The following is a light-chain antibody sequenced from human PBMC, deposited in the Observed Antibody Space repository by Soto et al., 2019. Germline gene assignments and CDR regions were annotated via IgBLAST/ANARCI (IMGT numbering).Light chain of an antibody. Sequence: EIVMTQSPATLSLSPLEIATLSCRASQSVSSNLAWYQQKPGQAPSLLIYDISARATGIPTRFSGSGSGTEFTLTTSSLQSADFAVYYCQQYNDWPLTFGGGTKVDIK. CDR2: DIS. CDR3: QQYNDWPLT. V-gene: IGKV3D-15*01. CDR1: QSVSSN. J-gene: IGKJ4*01.